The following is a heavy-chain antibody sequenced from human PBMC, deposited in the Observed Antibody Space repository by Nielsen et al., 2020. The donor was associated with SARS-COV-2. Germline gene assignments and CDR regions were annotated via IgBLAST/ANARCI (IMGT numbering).Heavy chain of an antibody. CDR1: GYTFSHHV. CDR3: ATEPAVAGQGRLDY. J-gene: IGHJ4*02. V-gene: IGHV7-4-1*02. D-gene: IGHD6-19*01. CDR2: ISTRTGNP. Sequence: ASVKVSCKASGYTFSHHVINWVRQAPGQGLEWMGWISTRTGNPTYAQGFTGRFVLSLDTSVSTAYLEITSLRGEDTAVYYCATEPAVAGQGRLDYWGQGSLVTVST.